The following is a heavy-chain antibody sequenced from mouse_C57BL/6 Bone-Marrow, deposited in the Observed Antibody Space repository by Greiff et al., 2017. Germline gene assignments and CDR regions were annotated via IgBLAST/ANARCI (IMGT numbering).Heavy chain of an antibody. CDR2: IYPGSGST. J-gene: IGHJ4*01. Sequence: VQLQQSGAELVKPGASVKMSCKASGYTFTSYWITWVKQRPGQGLEWIGDIYPGSGSTNYNEKFKSKATLTVDTSSSTAYMQLSSLTSEDSAVYDCARKGCVIIYYGYYYDLDYWGKGTSVTVSS. D-gene: IGHD2-2*01. CDR1: GYTFTSYW. V-gene: IGHV1-55*01. CDR3: ARKGCVIIYYGYYYDLDY.